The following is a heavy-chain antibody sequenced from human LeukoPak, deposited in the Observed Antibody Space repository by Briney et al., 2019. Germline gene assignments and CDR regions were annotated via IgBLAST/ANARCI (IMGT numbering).Heavy chain of an antibody. J-gene: IGHJ4*02. D-gene: IGHD1-26*01. CDR2: ISSSGSTI. Sequence: PGGSLRLSCAASGFTFSDYYMSWIRQAPGKGLEWVSYISSSGSTIYYADSVKGRFTISRDNAKNSPYLQMNSLRAEDTAVYYCARGPAANSGNYYVGDYWGQGTLVTVSS. CDR3: ARGPAANSGNYYVGDY. V-gene: IGHV3-11*04. CDR1: GFTFSDYY.